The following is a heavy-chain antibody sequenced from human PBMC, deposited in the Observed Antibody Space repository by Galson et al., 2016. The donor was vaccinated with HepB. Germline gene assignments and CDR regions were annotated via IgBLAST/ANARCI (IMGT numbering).Heavy chain of an antibody. CDR3: AHRRSGYCNTVNCLYFDY. CDR2: IHWNDDK. Sequence: LVKPTQTLTLTCTFSGFSLSTTGGAVGWTRQPPGKALEWLALIHWNDDKRYSPSLKSRLTITKDTSKNQVVLTVTNMDPVDTATYFCAHRRSGYCNTVNCLYFDYWGQGTLATVSS. J-gene: IGHJ4*02. V-gene: IGHV2-5*01. CDR1: GFSLSTTGGA. D-gene: IGHD2-15*01.